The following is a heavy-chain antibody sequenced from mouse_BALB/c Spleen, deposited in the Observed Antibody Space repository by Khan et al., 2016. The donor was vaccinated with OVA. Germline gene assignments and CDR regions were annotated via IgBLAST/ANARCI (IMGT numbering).Heavy chain of an antibody. CDR3: AIIYYGNDWFAY. CDR2: IWGDGST. J-gene: IGHJ3*01. D-gene: IGHD2-1*01. CDR1: GLSLTNYG. Sequence: QVQLKESGPGLVAPSQSLSIRCTVSGLSLTNYGVSWVRQPPGKGLEWLGVIWGDGSTNYHSVLKSRLTINKDNSKSQVFVKLNSLQPDDTATYSCAIIYYGNDWFAYWGQGTLVTVSA. V-gene: IGHV2-3*01.